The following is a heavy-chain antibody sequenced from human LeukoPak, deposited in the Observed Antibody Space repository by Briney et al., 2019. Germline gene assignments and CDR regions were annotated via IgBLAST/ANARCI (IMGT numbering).Heavy chain of an antibody. CDR3: ASDEGPAAGSDNWFDP. V-gene: IGHV3-48*01. D-gene: IGHD2-2*01. CDR2: ISSSSSTI. Sequence: GGSLRLSCAASGFTFSSYSMNWVRQAPGKGLEWVSYISSSSSTIYNADSVKSRLTNSRDNAKNSQYPQMNSLRAEDTAVYYCASDEGPAAGSDNWFDPWGQGTLVTVSS. CDR1: GFTFSSYS. J-gene: IGHJ5*02.